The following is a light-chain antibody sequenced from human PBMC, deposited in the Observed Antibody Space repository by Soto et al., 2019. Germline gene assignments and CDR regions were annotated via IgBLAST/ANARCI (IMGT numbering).Light chain of an antibody. CDR2: GAS. Sequence: ENVLTQSPGTLSLSPGERATLSCSAIQSVSSSYLAWYQQKPGQAPRLLIYGASSRATGIPDRFSGSGSGTDFTLTISRLEPEDFAVYYCQQYGSSPRVTFGQGTRLEIK. CDR1: QSVSSSY. J-gene: IGKJ5*01. V-gene: IGKV3-20*01. CDR3: QQYGSSPRVT.